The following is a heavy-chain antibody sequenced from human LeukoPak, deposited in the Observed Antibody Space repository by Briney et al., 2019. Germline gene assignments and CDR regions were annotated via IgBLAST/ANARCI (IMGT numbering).Heavy chain of an antibody. D-gene: IGHD3-10*01. CDR2: IYYSGST. J-gene: IGHJ4*02. V-gene: IGHV4-59*01. CDR3: AGTMVRGVSFDY. CDR1: GGSISSYY. Sequence: PSGTLSLTCTVSGGSISSYYWSWIRQPPGKGLEWIGYIYYSGSTNYNPSLKSRVTISVDTSKNQFSLKLSSVTAADTAVYYCAGTMVRGVSFDYWGQGTLVTVSS.